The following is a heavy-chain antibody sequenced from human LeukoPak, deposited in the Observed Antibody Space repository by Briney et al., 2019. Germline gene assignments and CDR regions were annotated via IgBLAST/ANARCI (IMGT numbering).Heavy chain of an antibody. D-gene: IGHD5-12*01. CDR1: GYTFTGYY. CDR2: INPNSGGT. J-gene: IGHJ5*02. CDR3: ARGVVATIRDLNWFDP. V-gene: IGHV1-2*02. Sequence: ASVKVSCKASGYTFTGYYIHWVRQAPGQGLEWMGWINPNSGGTNYAQKFQGRVTMTRDTSISTAYMELSRLRSDDTAVYYCARGVVATIRDLNWFDPWGQGTLVTVSS.